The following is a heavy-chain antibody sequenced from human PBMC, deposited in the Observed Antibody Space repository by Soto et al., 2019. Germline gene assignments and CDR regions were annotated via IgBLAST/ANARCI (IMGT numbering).Heavy chain of an antibody. CDR1: GGPISSYY. J-gene: IGHJ5*02. CDR3: ARDVGYCISTSCYSWFDP. D-gene: IGHD2-2*02. Sequence: PSETLSLTCTVSGGPISSYYWSWIRQPPGKGLEWIGYIYYSGSTNYNPSLKSRVTISVDTSKNQFSLKLSSVTAADTAVYYCARDVGYCISTSCYSWFDPWGQGTLVTVSS. CDR2: IYYSGST. V-gene: IGHV4-59*01.